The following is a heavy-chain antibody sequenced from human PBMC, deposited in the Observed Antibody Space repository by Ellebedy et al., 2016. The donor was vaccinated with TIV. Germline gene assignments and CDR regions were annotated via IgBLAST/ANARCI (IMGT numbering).Heavy chain of an antibody. V-gene: IGHV5-51*01. CDR2: VNPGDSDA. Sequence: PGGSLRLSCKASGYIFTNYWIGWVRQMPGKGLEWVGIVNPGDSDARYNPSFQGQVSFSADKSFSTAYLQWSSLKASDTAVYYCARVYYDILTSGEFFDYWGQGTLVTVSS. CDR3: ARVYYDILTSGEFFDY. J-gene: IGHJ4*02. CDR1: GYIFTNYW. D-gene: IGHD3-9*01.